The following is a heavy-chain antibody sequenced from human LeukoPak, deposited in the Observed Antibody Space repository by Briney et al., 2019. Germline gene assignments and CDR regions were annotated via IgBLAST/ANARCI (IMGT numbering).Heavy chain of an antibody. CDR1: GFTFSSCA. J-gene: IGHJ6*02. V-gene: IGHV3-64*01. CDR2: ISSNGGST. Sequence: GGSLRLSCAASGFTFSSCAMHWVRQAPGKGLEYVSAISSNGGSTYYANSVKGRFTIFRDNSKNTLYLQMSSLRAEDMAVYYCARADYNYYYYGMDVWGQGTTVTVSS. CDR3: ARADYNYYYYGMDV. D-gene: IGHD4-11*01.